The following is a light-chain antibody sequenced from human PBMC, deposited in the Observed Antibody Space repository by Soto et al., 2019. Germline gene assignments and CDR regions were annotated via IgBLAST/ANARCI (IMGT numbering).Light chain of an antibody. CDR2: GTS. CDR1: QSVPSTY. Sequence: VLSQSPGRLSLSPGERATLSCRASQSVPSTYFAWYHQKSGQPPRLLISGTSNRATGIPDRFSGSGSGRDFTLTISRLEPEDFAVYFCQQFGNSPWTVGQGTKVDSK. V-gene: IGKV3-20*01. CDR3: QQFGNSPWT. J-gene: IGKJ1*01.